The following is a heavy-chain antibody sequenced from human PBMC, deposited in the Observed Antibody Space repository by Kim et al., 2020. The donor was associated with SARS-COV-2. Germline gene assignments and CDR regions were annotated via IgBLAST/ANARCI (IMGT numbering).Heavy chain of an antibody. CDR2: T. D-gene: IGHD4-17*01. J-gene: IGHJ5*02. Sequence: TNYNPPLKGPITISVDTSKNQFYLKPGSVAAADTAVYYCAGEKDGNWFDPWGQGTLVTVSS. V-gene: IGHV4-59*01. CDR3: AGEKDGNWFDP.